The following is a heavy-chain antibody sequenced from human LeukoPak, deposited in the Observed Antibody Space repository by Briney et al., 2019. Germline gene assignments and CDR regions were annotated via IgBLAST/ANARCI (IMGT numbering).Heavy chain of an antibody. D-gene: IGHD3-9*01. CDR1: GFTFSSYN. J-gene: IGHJ4*02. CDR3: ARDDYDILTGYGLWGY. CDR2: IKQDGSEK. V-gene: IGHV3-7*01. Sequence: GGSLRLSCAASGFTFSSYNMNWVRQAPGKGLEWVANIKQDGSEKYYVDSVKGRFTISRDNAKNSLYLQMNSLRAEDTAVYYCARDDYDILTGYGLWGYWGQGTLVTVSS.